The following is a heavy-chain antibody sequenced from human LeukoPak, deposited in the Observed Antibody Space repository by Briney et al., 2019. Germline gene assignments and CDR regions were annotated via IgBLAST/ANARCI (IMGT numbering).Heavy chain of an antibody. J-gene: IGHJ4*02. Sequence: ASVKVSCMASGYTFTTYYIHWVRQAPGQGLEWMGIINPTGGSTNYAQKFQGRVTMTRDTSTSKVFMELNSLRSEDTAVYYCALYSSTWYWGRGTLVTVSS. D-gene: IGHD6-13*01. V-gene: IGHV1-46*01. CDR3: ALYSSTWY. CDR1: GYTFTTYY. CDR2: INPTGGST.